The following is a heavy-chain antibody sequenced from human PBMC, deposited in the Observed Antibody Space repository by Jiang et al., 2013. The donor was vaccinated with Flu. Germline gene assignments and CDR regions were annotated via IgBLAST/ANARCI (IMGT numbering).Heavy chain of an antibody. D-gene: IGHD3-3*01. Sequence: ISSSNWWSWVRQPPGRGWSGLGKVYHSGSTNYNPSLKSRVTISVDKSKNQFSLKLSSVTAADTAVYYCARGGHTIFGVVDAFDIWGQGTMVTVSS. J-gene: IGHJ3*02. CDR1: ISSSNW. CDR3: ARGGHTIFGVVDAFDI. CDR2: VYHSGST. V-gene: IGHV4-4*02.